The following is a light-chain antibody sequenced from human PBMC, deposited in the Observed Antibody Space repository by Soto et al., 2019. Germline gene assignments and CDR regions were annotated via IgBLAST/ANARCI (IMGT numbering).Light chain of an antibody. V-gene: IGKV2-28*01. CDR2: LGS. Sequence: DIVMTQSPLSLTVTPGESASISCWSSQSLLHTNGYNYFEWYLQKPGQSPQLLIYLGSNRASGVPDRFSGRGSGTDFTLRISRVEADDVGVYYCMQALQTPRTFGQGTKLEIK. J-gene: IGKJ2*01. CDR3: MQALQTPRT. CDR1: QSLLHTNGYNY.